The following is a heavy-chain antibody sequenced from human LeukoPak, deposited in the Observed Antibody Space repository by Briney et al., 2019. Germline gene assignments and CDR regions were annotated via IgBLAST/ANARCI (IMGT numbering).Heavy chain of an antibody. D-gene: IGHD3-3*01. CDR2: LIHSGST. Sequence: SETLSLTCAVYGGSFSGYYWSWIRQPPGKGLEWVGDLIHSGSTNYNPSLKSRVTISLDTSNNQFSLKLSSVTAADTAVYYCARGLPSLRFPFSWGQGTLVTVSP. V-gene: IGHV4-34*01. CDR1: GGSFSGYY. CDR3: ARGLPSLRFPFS. J-gene: IGHJ5*02.